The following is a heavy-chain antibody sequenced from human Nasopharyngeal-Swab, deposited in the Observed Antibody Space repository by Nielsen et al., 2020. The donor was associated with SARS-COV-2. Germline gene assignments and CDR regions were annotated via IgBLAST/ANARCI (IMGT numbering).Heavy chain of an antibody. J-gene: IGHJ3*02. CDR3: AREKFDYDSSAFDI. CDR2: IKEDGSEK. D-gene: IGHD3-22*01. Sequence: GESLKISCAASGFTFSIHWMSWVRQAPGKGLEWVAHIKEDGSEKFYVDSVRGRFTISRDNAKNSLYLQMKSLRTEDTAVYYCAREKFDYDSSAFDIWGQGTMVTVSS. V-gene: IGHV3-7*01. CDR1: GFTFSIHW.